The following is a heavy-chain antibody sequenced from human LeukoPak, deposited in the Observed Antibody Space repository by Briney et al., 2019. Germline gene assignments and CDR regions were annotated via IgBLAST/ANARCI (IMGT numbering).Heavy chain of an antibody. D-gene: IGHD3-10*01. CDR1: GYTFSTYY. J-gene: IGHJ4*02. CDR2: IHPTDGST. CDR3: ARANGGGLDY. Sequence: ASVKVSCKTSGYTFSTYYMHWVRQAPGQGLEWLGIIHPTDGSTSYTQKIQGRVTMTRDTATGAVYLELSSLRSEDTAVYWCARANGGGLDYWGQGTLITVSS. V-gene: IGHV1-46*01.